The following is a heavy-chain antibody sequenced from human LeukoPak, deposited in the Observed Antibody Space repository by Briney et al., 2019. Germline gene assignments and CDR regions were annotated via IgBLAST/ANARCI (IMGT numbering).Heavy chain of an antibody. J-gene: IGHJ4*02. CDR1: GGSISSGGYS. CDR2: IYHSGST. CDR3: ARGHSSGYYYVSIYFDY. V-gene: IGHV4-30-2*01. D-gene: IGHD3-22*01. Sequence: SETLSLTCAVSGGSISSGGYSWSWIRQPPGKGLEWIGYIYHSGSTYYNPSLKSRVTISVDRSKNQFSLKLSSVTAADTAVYYCARGHSSGYYYVSIYFDYWGQGTLVTVSS.